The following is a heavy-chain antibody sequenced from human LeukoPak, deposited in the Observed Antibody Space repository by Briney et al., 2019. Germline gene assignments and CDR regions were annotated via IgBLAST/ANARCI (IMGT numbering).Heavy chain of an antibody. V-gene: IGHV1-69*13. CDR2: IIPIFGTA. CDR1: GGTFSSYA. J-gene: IGHJ4*02. CDR3: AGYLNSYGFDY. Sequence: SSVKVSCKASGGTFSSYAISWVRQAPGQGVEWMGGIIPIFGTANYAQKFQGRVTITADESTSTAYMELSSLRSEDTAVYYCAGYLNSYGFDYWGQGTLVTVSS. D-gene: IGHD5-18*01.